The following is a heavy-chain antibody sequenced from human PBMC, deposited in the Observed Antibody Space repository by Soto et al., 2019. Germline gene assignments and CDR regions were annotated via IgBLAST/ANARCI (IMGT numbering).Heavy chain of an antibody. D-gene: IGHD2-15*01. CDR3: AKDGRHCSGGSCPQGH. V-gene: IGHV1-2*02. Sequence: GASVKVSCKTSGYTFTGHHIHWVRQAPGQGLEWMGWINPISGGTKYREKFQGRVSITRDKSSSTAYMELSSLTSDDSAVYYCAKDGRHCSGGSCPQGHWGQGTLVTLS. CDR1: GYTFTGHH. J-gene: IGHJ4*02. CDR2: INPISGGT.